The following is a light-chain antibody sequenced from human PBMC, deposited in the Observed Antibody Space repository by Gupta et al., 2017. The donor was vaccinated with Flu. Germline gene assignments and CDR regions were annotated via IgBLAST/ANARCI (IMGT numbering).Light chain of an antibody. CDR3: QQYNNWPLT. CDR1: QSVSSN. CDR2: GAS. Sequence: EIVMTQSPATLSVSPGERATLPCRASQSVSSNLAWYQQKPGQAPRLLIYGASTRATGIPARFSGSGSGTEFTRTISSLQSEDFAVYYCQQYNNWPLTFGGGTKVEIK. J-gene: IGKJ4*01. V-gene: IGKV3-15*01.